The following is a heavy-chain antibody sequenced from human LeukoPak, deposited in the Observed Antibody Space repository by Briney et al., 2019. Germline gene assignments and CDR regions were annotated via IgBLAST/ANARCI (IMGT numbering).Heavy chain of an antibody. D-gene: IGHD3-9*01. CDR1: GFTFSSYA. Sequence: GGSLRLSCAASGFTFSSYAMGWVRQAPGKGLEWVSAISGSGGSTYYADSVKGRFTISRDNSKNTLYLQMNSLRAEDTAVYYCAAEYYDILTGSNYYYGMDVWGQGTTVTVSS. CDR3: AAEYYDILTGSNYYYGMDV. J-gene: IGHJ6*02. V-gene: IGHV3-23*01. CDR2: ISGSGGST.